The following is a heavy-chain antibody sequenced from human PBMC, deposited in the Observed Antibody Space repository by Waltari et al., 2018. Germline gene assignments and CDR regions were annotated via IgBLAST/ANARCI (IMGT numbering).Heavy chain of an antibody. J-gene: IGHJ4*02. CDR1: GFTFSRYA. V-gene: IGHV3-23*01. CDR3: AKSGDNYVVYFDS. Sequence: EVRLLESGGGSVQPGGSLRLSCVGSGFTFSRYAMSWVRQAPGKGLWWVSGISDNRGSTYYADSVKGRFTSSRDNFKNTLFLDLNSLRAEDTAAYYCAKSGDNYVVYFDSWGQGSLVSVSS. CDR2: ISDNRGST. D-gene: IGHD1-1*01.